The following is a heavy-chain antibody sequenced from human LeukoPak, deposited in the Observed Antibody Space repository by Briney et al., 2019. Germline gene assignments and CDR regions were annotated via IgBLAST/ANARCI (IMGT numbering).Heavy chain of an antibody. D-gene: IGHD6-13*01. CDR3: ASGLNSRSSSC. V-gene: IGHV1-2*02. CDR1: GHSFTGYC. Sequence: AASVKVSCKASGHSFTGYCMHWVRQAPGQGLEWMGRICLESGGTNYAQKFQGRVTMTTDTTVSTAYMELSGLKSDDTAVYYCASGLNSRSSSCWGQGTRVTVSS. J-gene: IGHJ4*02. CDR2: ICLESGGT.